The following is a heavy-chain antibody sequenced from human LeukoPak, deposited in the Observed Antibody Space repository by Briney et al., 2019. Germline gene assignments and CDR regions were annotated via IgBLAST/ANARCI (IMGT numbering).Heavy chain of an antibody. Sequence: SGPPLVKPTQTLTLTCTFSGFSLSTSGVGVGWIRQPPGKALEWLALIYWSDDKRYSPSLKSRLTITKDTSKNQVVLTMTNMDPVDTATYYCVHREGATLYGYWGQGTLVTVSS. V-gene: IGHV2-5*01. CDR2: IYWSDDK. J-gene: IGHJ4*02. CDR3: VHREGATLYGY. CDR1: GFSLSTSGVG. D-gene: IGHD1-26*01.